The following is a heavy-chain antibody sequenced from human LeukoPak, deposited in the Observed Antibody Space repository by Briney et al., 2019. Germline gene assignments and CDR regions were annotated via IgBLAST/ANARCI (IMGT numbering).Heavy chain of an antibody. CDR1: GGSISSSSYH. CDR3: AREYSRSVVAGSRPDL. D-gene: IGHD2-21*01. CDR2: MYYRGTT. Sequence: SETLALTCSVSGGSISSSSYHWGWIRQSPGKGLEWIGSMYYRGTTYENSSLKSRLTLSIDTSNNRFSLKLTSVTAADTAVYFCAREYSRSVVAGSRPDLWGQGLLATVSS. V-gene: IGHV4-39*02. J-gene: IGHJ4*02.